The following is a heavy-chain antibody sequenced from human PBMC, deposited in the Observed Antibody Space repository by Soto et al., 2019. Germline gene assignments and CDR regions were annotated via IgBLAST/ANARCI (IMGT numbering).Heavy chain of an antibody. CDR2: IWYDGSNK. D-gene: IGHD3-22*01. J-gene: IGHJ6*02. CDR3: ARGSSVRYYYDSSGDYGYGMDV. CDR1: GFTFSSYG. V-gene: IGHV3-33*01. Sequence: GGSLRLSCAASGFTFSSYGMHWVRQAPGKGLEWVAVIWYDGSNKYYADSVKGRFTISRDNSKNTLYLQMNSLRAEDTAVYYCARGSSVRYYYDSSGDYGYGMDVWGQGTTVTVSS.